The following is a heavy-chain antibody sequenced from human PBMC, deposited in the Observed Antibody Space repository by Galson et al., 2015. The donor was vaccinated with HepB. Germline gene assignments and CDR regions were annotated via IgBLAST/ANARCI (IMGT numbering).Heavy chain of an antibody. V-gene: IGHV3-30*18. J-gene: IGHJ4*02. CDR3: AQDPYLYHALAGNMAGFDY. Sequence: SLRLSCAASGVTFSNYGFHWVRQAPGKGLEWVTVISYDGRNKHYADSVKGRFTISRDNSKNMVYLQMNSLRAEDTALYYCAQDPYLYHALAGNMAGFDYWGQGTLVTVSS. D-gene: IGHD6-19*01. CDR2: ISYDGRNK. CDR1: GVTFSNYG.